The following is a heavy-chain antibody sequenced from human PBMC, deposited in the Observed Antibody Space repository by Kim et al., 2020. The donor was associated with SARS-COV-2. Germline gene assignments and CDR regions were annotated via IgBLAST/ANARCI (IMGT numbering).Heavy chain of an antibody. D-gene: IGHD1-26*01. CDR3: AKDLVVGASFDAFDI. CDR1: GATFSSFA. V-gene: IGHV1-69*10. J-gene: IGHJ3*02. Sequence: SVKVSCKASGATFSSFAINWMRQAPGQGIEWMGRIVPLLVITNYAQKFQGRVTNTADKSTSTANMELSSVRSEDTAVYYCAKDLVVGASFDAFDIWGQGAMVTVYS. CDR2: IVPLLVIT.